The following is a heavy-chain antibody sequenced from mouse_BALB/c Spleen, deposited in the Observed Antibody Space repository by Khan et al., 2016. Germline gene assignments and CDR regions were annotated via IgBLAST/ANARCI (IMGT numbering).Heavy chain of an antibody. CDR2: IDPENGDT. CDR3: NAGGGFPAWFAY. Sequence: VQLQQPGAELVRSGASVKLSCTASGFKIKDYYMHWVKQRPEQGLEWIGWIDPENGDTEYVPTFQGKATMTADTSSNTAYLQLSSLTSEDTAVYYCNAGGGFPAWFAYWGQGTLGTVSA. CDR1: GFKIKDYY. V-gene: IGHV14-4*02. J-gene: IGHJ3*01.